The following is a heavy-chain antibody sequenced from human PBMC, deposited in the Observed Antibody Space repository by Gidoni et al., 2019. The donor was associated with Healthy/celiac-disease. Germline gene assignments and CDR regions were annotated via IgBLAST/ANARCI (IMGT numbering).Heavy chain of an antibody. J-gene: IGHJ5*02. V-gene: IGHV3-23*01. CDR1: GFTFSSLA. D-gene: IGHD2-2*01. CDR2: ISVSGGST. CDR3: AKGGLVVVPAAIETPFDP. Sequence: EVQLLESGGGLVQPGGSLRLSCAASGFTFSSLALSWARQAPGTGLEWVSAISVSGGSTYYADSVKGRFTISRDNSKNTLYLQMNSLRAEDTAVYYCAKGGLVVVPAAIETPFDPWGQGTLVTVSS.